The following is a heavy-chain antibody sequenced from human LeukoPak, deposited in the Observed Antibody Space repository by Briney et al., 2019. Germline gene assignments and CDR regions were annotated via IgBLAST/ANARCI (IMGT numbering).Heavy chain of an antibody. CDR3: ATISYYDFWSGYPGRGYYFDY. J-gene: IGHJ4*02. CDR2: FDPEDGET. D-gene: IGHD3-3*01. V-gene: IGHV1-24*01. Sequence: ASVKVSCKVSGYTLTELSMHWVRQAPGKGLEWMGGFDPEDGETIYAQKFQGRVTMTEDTSTDTAYMELSSLRSEDTAVYYCATISYYDFWSGYPGRGYYFDYWGQGTLVTVSS. CDR1: GYTLTELS.